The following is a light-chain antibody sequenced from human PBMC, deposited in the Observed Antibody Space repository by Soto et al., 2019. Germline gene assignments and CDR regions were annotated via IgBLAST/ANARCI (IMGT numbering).Light chain of an antibody. J-gene: IGKJ1*01. CDR3: EQYGSSPRT. CDR1: QSVSSSY. CDR2: GAS. V-gene: IGKV3-20*01. Sequence: EIVLTQSPGTLSLSPGERVTLSCRASQSVSSSYLAWYQQKPGQAPRLLIYGASSRATGIPDSFSGSVSGTGFTLIISRLETEDCAVDYCEQYGSSPRTFGQGTKVEIK.